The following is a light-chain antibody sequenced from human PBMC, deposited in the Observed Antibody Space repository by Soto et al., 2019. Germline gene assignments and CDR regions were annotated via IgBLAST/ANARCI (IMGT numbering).Light chain of an antibody. J-gene: IGLJ1*01. Sequence: QSVLTQAPSGSGTPGQRVSISCSGSSSHIGSNTVNWYQQLPGTAPKLLIYSNNQRPSGVPDRFSGSKSGTSASLAISGLQSEDEADYYCAAWDDSLNGRYVFGTGTKVTVL. CDR1: SSHIGSNT. CDR3: AAWDDSLNGRYV. CDR2: SNN. V-gene: IGLV1-44*01.